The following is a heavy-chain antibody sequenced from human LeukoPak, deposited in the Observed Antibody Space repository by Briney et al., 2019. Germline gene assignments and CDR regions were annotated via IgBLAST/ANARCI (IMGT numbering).Heavy chain of an antibody. CDR1: GGSFSGYY. J-gene: IGHJ4*02. D-gene: IGHD3-10*01. V-gene: IGHV4-34*01. CDR3: ARRGRGGSGSYYNVTSVGFFDY. CDR2: INHSGST. Sequence: SETLSLTCAVYGGSFSGYYWSWIRQPPGKGLEWIGEINHSGSTNYNPSLKSRVTISVDTSKNQFSLKLSSVTAADTAVYYCARRGRGGSGSYYNVTSVGFFDYWGQGTLVTVSS.